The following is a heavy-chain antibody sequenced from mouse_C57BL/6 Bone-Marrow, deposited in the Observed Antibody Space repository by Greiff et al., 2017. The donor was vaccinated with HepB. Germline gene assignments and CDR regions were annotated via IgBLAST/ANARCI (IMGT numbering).Heavy chain of an antibody. CDR1: GYTFTSYW. J-gene: IGHJ1*03. Sequence: VQLQQPGAELVKPGASVKMSCKASGYTFTSYWITWVKQRPGQGLEWIGDIYPGSGSTNYNEKLKSKATLTVDTSSSTAYMQRSSLTSEDSAVYYCARDYYGSSYWYFDVWGTGTTVTVSS. CDR3: ARDYYGSSYWYFDV. D-gene: IGHD1-1*01. V-gene: IGHV1-55*01. CDR2: IYPGSGST.